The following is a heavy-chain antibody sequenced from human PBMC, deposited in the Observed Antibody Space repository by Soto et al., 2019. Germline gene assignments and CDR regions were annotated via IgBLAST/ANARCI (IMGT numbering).Heavy chain of an antibody. V-gene: IGHV3-15*01. J-gene: IGHJ4*02. CDR1: GFTFSNAW. CDR2: IKSKTDGGTT. D-gene: IGHD3-10*01. Sequence: SLRLSCAASGFTFSNAWMSWVRQAPGKGLEWVGRIKSKTDGGTTDYAAPVKGRFTISRDDSKNTLYLQMNSLKTEDTAVYYCTTDFLVRGVKESFHTSGGQGTLVTVSS. CDR3: TTDFLVRGVKESFHTS.